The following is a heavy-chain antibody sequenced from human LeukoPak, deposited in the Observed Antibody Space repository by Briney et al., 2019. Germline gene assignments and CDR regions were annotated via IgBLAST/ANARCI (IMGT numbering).Heavy chain of an antibody. Sequence: ASVKVSCKASGYTFTGYYMHWVRQAPGQGLEWMGWINPNSGGTNYAQKFQGRVTMTRDTSISTAYMELSRLRSDDTAVYYCAREPLGIYYGSGSSAFDIWGQGTMVTVSS. CDR1: GYTFTGYY. J-gene: IGHJ3*02. V-gene: IGHV1-2*02. CDR2: INPNSGGT. CDR3: AREPLGIYYGSGSSAFDI. D-gene: IGHD3-10*01.